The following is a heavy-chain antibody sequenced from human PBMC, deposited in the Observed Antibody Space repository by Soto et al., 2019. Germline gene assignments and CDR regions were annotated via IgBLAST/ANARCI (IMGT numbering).Heavy chain of an antibody. CDR3: ARVWGPTWHFDY. CDR1: GYTFTDYY. V-gene: IGHV1-2*02. J-gene: IGHJ4*02. CDR2: INPNSGVT. Sequence: GASVKVSCKASGYTFTDYYMHCVRQAPGQGLEWMGWINPNSGVTNYEQKFQGRVTMTRDTSISTAYMELSRLRSDDTAVYYCARVWGPTWHFDYCGQGTLVTVSS. D-gene: IGHD3-10*01.